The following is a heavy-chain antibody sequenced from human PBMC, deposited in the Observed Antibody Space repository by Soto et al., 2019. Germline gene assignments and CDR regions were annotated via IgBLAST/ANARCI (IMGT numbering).Heavy chain of an antibody. CDR3: ARVVHDYIWGSYRAAFCI. Sequence: ASVKVSCKASGYTFTGYYMHWVRQAPGQGQEWKGWINPNSGGTNYAQKFQGWVNMTRDTSISTAYMELSRMRSDDTAVYYCARVVHDYIWGSYRAAFCIWGQGTMVTVSS. J-gene: IGHJ3*02. V-gene: IGHV1-2*04. CDR1: GYTFTGYY. D-gene: IGHD3-16*02. CDR2: INPNSGGT.